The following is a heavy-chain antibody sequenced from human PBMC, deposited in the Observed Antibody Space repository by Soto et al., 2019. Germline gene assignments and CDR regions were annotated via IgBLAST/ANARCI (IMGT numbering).Heavy chain of an antibody. CDR1: GYMFPIYH. V-gene: IGHV5-10-1*01. J-gene: IGHJ6*02. CDR3: ARHGCSSTSCYDYYYYGMDV. Sequence: PGESLKISCEASGYMFPIYHISWVRQMPGKGLEWVGKIDPSDSYTNYSPSFQGHVTISADKSISTAYLQWSSLKASDTAMYYCARHGCSSTSCYDYYYYGMDVWGQGTTVTVSS. D-gene: IGHD2-2*01. CDR2: IDPSDSYT.